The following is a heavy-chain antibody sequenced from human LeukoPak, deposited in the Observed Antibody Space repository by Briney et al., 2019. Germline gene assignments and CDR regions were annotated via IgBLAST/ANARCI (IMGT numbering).Heavy chain of an antibody. CDR2: INHSGST. Sequence: SETLSLTCAVYGGSFSGYYWSWIRQPPGKGLEWIGEINHSGSTNYNPSLKSRVTISVDTSKNQFSLKLSSVTAADTAVYYCARETIRVVVVAALDYFDYWGQGTLVTVSS. CDR1: GGSFSGYY. CDR3: ARETIRVVVVAALDYFDY. J-gene: IGHJ4*02. V-gene: IGHV4-34*01. D-gene: IGHD2-15*01.